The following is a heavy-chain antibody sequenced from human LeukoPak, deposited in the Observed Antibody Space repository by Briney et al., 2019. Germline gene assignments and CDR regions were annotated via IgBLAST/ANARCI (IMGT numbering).Heavy chain of an antibody. V-gene: IGHV3-33*01. CDR1: GFNFGTFA. D-gene: IGHD3-10*01. CDR2: IWYDGSNK. Sequence: QSGRSLRLSCEASGFNFGTFAMHWVRQAPGEGLEWLAIIWYDGSNKHYSDSVKGRFTISRDNSKSSLYLQMNSLRAEDTAVYYCRGTYYYGSGIGGDYFDYWGQGTLVTVSS. CDR3: RGTYYYGSGIGGDYFDY. J-gene: IGHJ4*02.